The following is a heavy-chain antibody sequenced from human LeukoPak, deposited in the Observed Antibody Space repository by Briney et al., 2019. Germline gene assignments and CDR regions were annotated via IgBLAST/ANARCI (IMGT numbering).Heavy chain of an antibody. J-gene: IGHJ5*02. CDR1: GFTFSSYA. CDR2: ISYDGSNK. Sequence: GGSLRLSCAASGFTFSSYAMHWVRQAPGKGLEWVAVISYDGSNKYYADSVKGRFTISRDNSKNTLYLQMNSLRAEDTAVYYCARDGNYYYDSSGYYSNWFDPWGQGTLVTVSS. CDR3: ARDGNYYYDSSGYYSNWFDP. D-gene: IGHD3-22*01. V-gene: IGHV3-30-3*01.